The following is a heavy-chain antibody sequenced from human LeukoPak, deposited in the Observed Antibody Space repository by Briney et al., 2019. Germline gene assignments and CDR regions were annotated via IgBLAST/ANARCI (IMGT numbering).Heavy chain of an antibody. J-gene: IGHJ3*02. Sequence: RGSLRLSCAASGFTFDDYGMSWVRQAPGKRLEWVSGIDRNGDSTGYADSVEGRFTISRDNAKNSLYLQMDSLRAEDTALYYCARDHKGGDGADAFDIWGHGTMVTVSS. CDR2: IDRNGDST. D-gene: IGHD5-24*01. CDR3: ARDHKGGDGADAFDI. V-gene: IGHV3-20*04. CDR1: GFTFDDYG.